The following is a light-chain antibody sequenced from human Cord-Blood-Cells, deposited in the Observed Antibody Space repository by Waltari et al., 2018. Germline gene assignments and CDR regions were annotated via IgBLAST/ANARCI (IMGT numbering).Light chain of an antibody. V-gene: IGLV2-23*01. CDR1: SRDVGRYNL. CDR2: EGS. J-gene: IGLJ3*02. CDR3: CSYAGSSTWV. Sequence: QSALDQPASVSGSPGQSITLSCTGTSRDVGRYNLVFWYQQHPGKGPKLMIYEGSKRPSGVSNRFSGSKSGNTASLTISGLQAEDEADYYCCSYAGSSTWVFGGGTKLTVL.